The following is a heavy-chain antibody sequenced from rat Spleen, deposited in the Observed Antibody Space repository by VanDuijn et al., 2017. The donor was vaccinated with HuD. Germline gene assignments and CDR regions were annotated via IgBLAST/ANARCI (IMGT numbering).Heavy chain of an antibody. CDR2: IIYDGSRT. J-gene: IGHJ2*01. D-gene: IGHD2-5*01. CDR1: GFTFTYYG. CDR3: TRGGYFRY. Sequence: EVQLVESGGGLVQPGRSLKLSCAGSGFTFTYYGMAWVRQAPTKGLEWVATIIYDGSRTYYRDSVKGRFTISRDNAKNILYLQLNSPRSEDTATYYCTRGGYFRYWGQGVMVTVSS. V-gene: IGHV5-29*01.